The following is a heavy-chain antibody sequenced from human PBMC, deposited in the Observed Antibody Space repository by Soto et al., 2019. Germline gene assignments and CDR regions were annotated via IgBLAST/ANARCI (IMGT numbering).Heavy chain of an antibody. Sequence: QLQLQESGPGLVKPSETLSLTCTVSGGSISSSSYYWGWIRQPPGKGLEWIGSIYYSGSTYHNPSLKSRVTISVDTSKNQFSLRLSSVTAADTAVYFCASLPGVGTTARDYWGQGTLVTVSS. J-gene: IGHJ4*02. CDR3: ASLPGVGTTARDY. D-gene: IGHD1-26*01. CDR2: IYYSGST. V-gene: IGHV4-39*01. CDR1: GGSISSSSYY.